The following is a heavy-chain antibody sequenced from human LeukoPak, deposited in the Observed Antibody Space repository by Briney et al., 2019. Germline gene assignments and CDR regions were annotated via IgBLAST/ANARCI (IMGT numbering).Heavy chain of an antibody. V-gene: IGHV4-34*01. CDR3: ARGWGVATISLPFFDY. CDR1: GGSFSGYY. J-gene: IGHJ4*02. Sequence: PSETLSLTCAVYGGSFSGYYWSWIRQPPGKGLEWIGEINHGGSTNYNPSLKSRVTISVDASKNQFSLKLSSVTAADTAVYYCARGWGVATISLPFFDYWGQGTLVTVSS. CDR2: INHGGST. D-gene: IGHD5-12*01.